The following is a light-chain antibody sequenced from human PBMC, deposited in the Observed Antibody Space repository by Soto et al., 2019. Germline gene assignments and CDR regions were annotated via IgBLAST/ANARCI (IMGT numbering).Light chain of an antibody. CDR3: ISYRGSDTSYV. J-gene: IGLJ1*01. Sequence: QSALTQPASVSGSPGQSITISCTGTSSDIGSYNYVAWYQQFPGKTXKRIXYXXXXXXSXVSFRFSGSKSGNTASLTISGLQAEDEADYYCISYRGSDTSYVFGTGTKVTVL. V-gene: IGLV2-14*03. CDR2: XXX. CDR1: SSDIGSYNY.